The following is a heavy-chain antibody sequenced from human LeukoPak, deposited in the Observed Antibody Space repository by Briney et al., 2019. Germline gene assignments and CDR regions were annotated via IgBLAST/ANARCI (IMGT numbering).Heavy chain of an antibody. CDR2: ISAYNGNT. V-gene: IGHV1-18*01. CDR1: GYTFTSYG. CDR3: ARSRLARRDYGDDLVDY. D-gene: IGHD4-17*01. Sequence: ASVKVSCKASGYTFTSYGISWVRQAPGQGLEWMGWISAYNGNTNYAQKLQGRVTMTTDTSTSTAYMELRSLRSDDTAVYYCARSRLARRDYGDDLVDYWGQGTLVTVSS. J-gene: IGHJ4*02.